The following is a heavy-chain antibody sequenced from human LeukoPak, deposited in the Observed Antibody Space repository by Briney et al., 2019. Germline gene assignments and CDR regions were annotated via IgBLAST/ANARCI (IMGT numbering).Heavy chain of an antibody. CDR1: GFTFSSYA. CDR2: ISYDGSNK. V-gene: IGHV3-30*04. J-gene: IGHJ3*02. Sequence: SLRLTCAASGFTFSSYAIHGVRQAPGKGLAGVAVISYDGSNKYYEDSVKGRFTICRDYSKNTLYLQMNSMRAEDAAVYYCARSGPHDAFDIWGQGKMVTVSS. D-gene: IGHD7-27*01. CDR3: ARSGPHDAFDI.